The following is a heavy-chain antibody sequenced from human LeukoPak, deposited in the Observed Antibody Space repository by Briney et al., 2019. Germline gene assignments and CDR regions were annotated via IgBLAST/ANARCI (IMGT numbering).Heavy chain of an antibody. Sequence: GGSLGLSCAASGFTFSSYAMSWVRQAPGKGLEWVSAISGSGGSTYYADSVKGRFTISRDNSKNTLYLQMNSLRAEDTAVYYCAKVRYSSGWPPDYWGQGTLVTVSS. J-gene: IGHJ4*02. V-gene: IGHV3-23*01. CDR3: AKVRYSSGWPPDY. CDR2: ISGSGGST. CDR1: GFTFSSYA. D-gene: IGHD6-19*01.